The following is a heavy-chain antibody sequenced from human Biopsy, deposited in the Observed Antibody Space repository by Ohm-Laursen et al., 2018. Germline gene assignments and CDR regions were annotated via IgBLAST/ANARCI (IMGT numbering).Heavy chain of an antibody. CDR3: ATKLTGYFHH. V-gene: IGHV1-69*06. Sequence: SVKVSCKASGGTFSNYGVNWVRQAPGQGLEWLGGNIPILGTGNYAQKFQDRVTVAADTSTSTATMELRSLRSDDTAVYYCATKLTGYFHHWGQGTLVIVSS. CDR1: GGTFSNYG. CDR2: NIPILGTG. J-gene: IGHJ1*01. D-gene: IGHD3-9*01.